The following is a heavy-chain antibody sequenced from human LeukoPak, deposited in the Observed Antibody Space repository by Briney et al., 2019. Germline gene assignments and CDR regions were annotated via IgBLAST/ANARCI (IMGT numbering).Heavy chain of an antibody. CDR3: AREGSGRTAYNDGLDV. Sequence: PGGSLRLSCAASGFTFSSYSMNWVRQAPEKGLEWVSSISSSSSYIYYADSVKGRFTISRDNSENTLYLQLNSLRAEDTAVYYCAREGSGRTAYNDGLDVWGQGTMVTVSS. CDR1: GFTFSSYS. CDR2: ISSSSSYI. J-gene: IGHJ3*01. D-gene: IGHD3-10*01. V-gene: IGHV3-21*04.